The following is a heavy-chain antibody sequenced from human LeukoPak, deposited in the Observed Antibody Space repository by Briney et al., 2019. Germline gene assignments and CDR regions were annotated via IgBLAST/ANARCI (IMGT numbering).Heavy chain of an antibody. CDR1: GGSISSGSYY. J-gene: IGHJ4*02. D-gene: IGHD4-23*01. V-gene: IGHV4-61*01. CDR2: IYYSGST. Sequence: PSETLSLTCTVSGGSISSGSYYWSWIRQPPGKGLEWIGYIYYSGSTNYNPSLKSRVTISVDTSKNQFSLKLSSVTAADTAVYYCARWEGRWPYYFDYWGQGTLVTVSS. CDR3: ARWEGRWPYYFDY.